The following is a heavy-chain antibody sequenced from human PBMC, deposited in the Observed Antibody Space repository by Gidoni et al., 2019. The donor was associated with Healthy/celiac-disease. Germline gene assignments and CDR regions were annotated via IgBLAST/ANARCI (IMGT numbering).Heavy chain of an antibody. J-gene: IGHJ4*02. CDR2: IYHSGST. CDR3: EREDLERAAAGLFDY. Sequence: QVQLQASGPGLVKPSETLSLTCTVSGYSISSGYYWGWIRQPPGKGLELIGSIYHSGSTYYNPSLKSRVTISVDTSKNQFSLKLSSGTAADTAVDYCEREDLERAAAGLFDYWGQGTLVTVSS. CDR1: GYSISSGYY. V-gene: IGHV4-38-2*02. D-gene: IGHD6-13*01.